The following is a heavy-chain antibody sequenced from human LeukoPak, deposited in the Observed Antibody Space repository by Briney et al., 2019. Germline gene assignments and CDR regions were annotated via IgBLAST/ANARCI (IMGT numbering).Heavy chain of an antibody. J-gene: IGHJ5*02. CDR3: ARLWIVATWFDA. CDR1: NGSMTSDSYY. CDR2: IFYSGKT. D-gene: IGHD2-2*03. Sequence: SETLSLTCSVTNGSMTSDSYYWAWVRQPPGKGLEWIGSIFYSGKTYYSASLKSRVTASLDTSKKNFSLRLSSVTAADTAVYYCARLWIVATWFDAWGQGALVTVSS. V-gene: IGHV4-39*02.